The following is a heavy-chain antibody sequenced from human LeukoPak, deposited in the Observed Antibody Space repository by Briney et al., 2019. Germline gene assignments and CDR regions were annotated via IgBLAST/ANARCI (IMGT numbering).Heavy chain of an antibody. J-gene: IGHJ5*02. CDR1: GGSFSGYY. CDR2: INHSGST. Sequence: PSETLSLTCAVYGGSFSGYYWSWIRQPPGKGLEWIGEINHSGSTNYNPSLKSRVTISVDTSKNQFSLKLSSVTAADTAVYYCAGSRDYYDSSGINWFDPWGQGTLVTVSS. V-gene: IGHV4-34*01. CDR3: AGSRDYYDSSGINWFDP. D-gene: IGHD3-22*01.